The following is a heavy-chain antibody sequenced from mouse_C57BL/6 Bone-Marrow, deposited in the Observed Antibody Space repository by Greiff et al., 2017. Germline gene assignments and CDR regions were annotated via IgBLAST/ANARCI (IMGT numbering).Heavy chain of an antibody. J-gene: IGHJ4*01. CDR1: GYTFTDYE. V-gene: IGHV1-15*01. CDR2: IDPETGGT. D-gene: IGHD4-1*01. Sequence: QVQLQQSGAELVRPGASVTLSCKASGYTFTDYEMHWVKQTPVHGLEWIGAIDPETGGTAYNQKFKGKAILTADKSSSTAYMELRSLTSEDSAVYHCTRKDWYAMDYWGQGTSVTVSS. CDR3: TRKDWYAMDY.